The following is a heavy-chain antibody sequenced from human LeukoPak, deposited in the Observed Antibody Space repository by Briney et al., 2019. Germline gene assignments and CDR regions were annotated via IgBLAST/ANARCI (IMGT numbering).Heavy chain of an antibody. V-gene: IGHV4-59*12. CDR2: IYYSGST. CDR3: ARAVGDYGDYRIFDY. J-gene: IGHJ4*02. D-gene: IGHD4-17*01. Sequence: SETLSLTCTVSGGSISSYYWSWIRQPPGKGLEWIGYIYYSGSTYYNPSLKSRVTISVDTSKNQFSLKLSSVTAADTAVYYCARAVGDYGDYRIFDYWGQGTLVTVSS. CDR1: GGSISSYY.